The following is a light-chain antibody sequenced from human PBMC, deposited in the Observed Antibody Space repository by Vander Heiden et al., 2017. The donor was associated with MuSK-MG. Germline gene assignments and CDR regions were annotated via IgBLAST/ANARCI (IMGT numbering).Light chain of an antibody. J-gene: IGKJ1*01. Sequence: DIVLTQSPDSLAGSLGGRTSIHCPSSHSLFSPSTNKNYLPRYQKKPGQPPNLPIYWASTRVARVPDPFSRCGSVTDFTRTIDSLQAEDVAIYYFQRDVTAPQAFGQGTMVEIK. CDR3: QRDVTAPQA. CDR2: WAS. CDR1: HSLFSPSTNKNY. V-gene: IGKV4-1*01.